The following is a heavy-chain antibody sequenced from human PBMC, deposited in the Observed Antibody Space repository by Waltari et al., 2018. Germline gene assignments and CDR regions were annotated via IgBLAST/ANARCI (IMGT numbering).Heavy chain of an antibody. D-gene: IGHD6-19*01. V-gene: IGHV1-2*02. CDR3: ARDVAGSQGGAFDI. J-gene: IGHJ3*02. CDR2: INPNSDDA. Sequence: QVQLVQSGTEVKKPGASVKVPCKGSGYPFTAYYMHWLRQAPGQGLEWMGCINPNSDDANYAQMFQGGVTMTMDTSIDTGYLELSSLRSDDTAVYYCARDVAGSQGGAFDIWGQGTMVTVSS. CDR1: GYPFTAYY.